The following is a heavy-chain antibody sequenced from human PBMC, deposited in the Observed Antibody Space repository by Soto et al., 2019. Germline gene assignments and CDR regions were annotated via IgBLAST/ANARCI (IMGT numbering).Heavy chain of an antibody. CDR2: LNWNSVTP. Sequence: PGGSLRLSCAASGFNFGDYAMHWVRQTPGQGLEWVSGLNWNSVTPGYGDSVKGRFTIARDNTLNSLYLQMSSLRVEDTALFYCVREAISTGWSGGRIYFFDYWGQGALVTVS. J-gene: IGHJ4*02. CDR1: GFNFGDYA. V-gene: IGHV3-9*01. D-gene: IGHD6-19*01. CDR3: VREAISTGWSGGRIYFFDY.